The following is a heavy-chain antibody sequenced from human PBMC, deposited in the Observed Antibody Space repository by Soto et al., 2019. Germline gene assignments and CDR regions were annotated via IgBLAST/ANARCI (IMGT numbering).Heavy chain of an antibody. D-gene: IGHD4-4*01. CDR3: AKDESRRNRRYFDL. CDR1: GFTFSSYA. CDR2: ISGSGGST. Sequence: GGSLRLSCAVSGFTFSSYAMNWARQAPGKGLEWVSVISGSGGSTYYADSAKGRFTISRDNSKSTLYLQMNSLRAEDTAVYYCAKDESRRNRRYFDLWGRGTLVTVSS. V-gene: IGHV3-23*01. J-gene: IGHJ2*01.